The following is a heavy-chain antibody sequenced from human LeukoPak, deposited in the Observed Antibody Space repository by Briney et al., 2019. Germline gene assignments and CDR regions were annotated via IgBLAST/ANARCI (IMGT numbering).Heavy chain of an antibody. Sequence: KTGGSLRLSCAASGFTFSSYSMNWVRQAPGKGLEWVSSISSSSSYIYYADSVKGRFTISRDNAKNSLYLQMNSLRAEDTAVYYCARDNLWFGELSGGLGYGMDVWGQGTMVTVSS. CDR1: GFTFSSYS. CDR2: ISSSSSYI. D-gene: IGHD3-10*01. J-gene: IGHJ6*02. CDR3: ARDNLWFGELSGGLGYGMDV. V-gene: IGHV3-21*03.